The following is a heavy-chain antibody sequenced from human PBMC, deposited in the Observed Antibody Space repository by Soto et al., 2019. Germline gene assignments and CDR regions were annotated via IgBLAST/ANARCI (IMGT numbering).Heavy chain of an antibody. V-gene: IGHV5-51*01. CDR2: IYPGDSDT. J-gene: IGHJ4*02. D-gene: IGHD5-12*01. Sequence: GESLKISCKGSGYTFSTNWIAWVRQVPGKGLERMGIIYPGDSDTQYSPSFQGQVIISADKSISTAYLQWNSLAASDTAMYYCARGSGYHDYWGQGTLVTVSS. CDR3: ARGSGYHDY. CDR1: GYTFSTNW.